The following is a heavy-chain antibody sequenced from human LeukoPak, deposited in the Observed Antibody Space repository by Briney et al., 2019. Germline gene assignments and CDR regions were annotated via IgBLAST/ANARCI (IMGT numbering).Heavy chain of an antibody. CDR3: AKEGSWGYFDS. CDR1: GFAFSDVY. Sequence: GGSLRLSCEASGFAFSDVYMGWICQAPRKGLERGSYISSRASSKDYAESVKGRFTISRDNTKNSLFLQMNGLRDEDTAMYYCAKEGSWGYFDSWGQGTLVTVSS. J-gene: IGHJ4*02. D-gene: IGHD6-13*01. CDR2: ISSRASSK. V-gene: IGHV3-11*01.